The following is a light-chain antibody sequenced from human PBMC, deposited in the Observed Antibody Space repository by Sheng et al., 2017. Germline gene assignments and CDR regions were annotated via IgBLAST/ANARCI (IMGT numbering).Light chain of an antibody. CDR3: LQHNTDPPT. CDR2: AAS. V-gene: IGKV1-17*01. J-gene: IGKJ1*01. CDR1: QSVSNN. Sequence: TQSPATLSVSPGERATLSCRASQSVSNNLAWYQQKPGKAPKLLIYAASSLQSGVPSRFSGSGSGTEFTLTISSLQPEDFATYFCLQHNTDPPTFGQGTTVDIK.